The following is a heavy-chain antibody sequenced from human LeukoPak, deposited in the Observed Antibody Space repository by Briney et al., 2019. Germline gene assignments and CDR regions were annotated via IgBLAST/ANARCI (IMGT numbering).Heavy chain of an antibody. Sequence: PSETLSLTCTVSGGSISSGDYYWSWIRQSPGKGLEWIGYIFCRGSTYYNPSLESRVAMSIDTSKNQFSLELTSVTAADTAVYYCARGFGAGNYYYGWFDPWGQGTLVSVSS. CDR1: GGSISSGDYY. CDR2: IFCRGST. CDR3: ARGFGAGNYYYGWFDP. D-gene: IGHD3-10*01. V-gene: IGHV4-30-4*08. J-gene: IGHJ5*02.